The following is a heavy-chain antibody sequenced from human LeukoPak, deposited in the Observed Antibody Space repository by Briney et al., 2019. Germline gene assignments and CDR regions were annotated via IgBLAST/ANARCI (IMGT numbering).Heavy chain of an antibody. CDR2: ISAYNGNT. V-gene: IGHV1-18*04. D-gene: IGHD3-10*01. CDR3: ARDYGSGSYFHHFDY. CDR1: GYTFTSYG. J-gene: IGHJ4*02. Sequence: SVKVSCKASGYTFTSYGISWVRQAPGQGREGMGWISAYNGNTNYAQKLQGRVTMTTDTSTSTAYMELRSLRSDDTAVYYCARDYGSGSYFHHFDYWGQGTLVTVSS.